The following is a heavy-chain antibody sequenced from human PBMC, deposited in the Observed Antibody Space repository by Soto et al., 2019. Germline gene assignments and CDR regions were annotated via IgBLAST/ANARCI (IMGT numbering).Heavy chain of an antibody. D-gene: IGHD7-27*01. CDR3: ARLLTGDYGMDV. V-gene: IGHV1-69*06. J-gene: IGHJ6*02. Sequence: QVQLVQSGAEVKKPGSSVKVSCKASGGTFSSYAISWVRQAPGQGLEWMGGIIPIFGTATYAQKFQGRVTINADKATSTAYMELSSLRSEDTAVYDCARLLTGDYGMDVWGQGTTVTVSS. CDR2: IIPIFGTA. CDR1: GGTFSSYA.